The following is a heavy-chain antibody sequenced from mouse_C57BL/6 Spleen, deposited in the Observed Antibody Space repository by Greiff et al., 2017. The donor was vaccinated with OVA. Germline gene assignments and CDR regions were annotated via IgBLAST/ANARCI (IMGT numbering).Heavy chain of an antibody. CDR3: TRDGSIYYAMDY. CDR1: GFTFSSYA. D-gene: IGHD1-1*01. CDR2: ISSGGDYI. V-gene: IGHV5-9-1*02. Sequence: EVMLVESGEGLVKPGGSLKLSCAASGFTFSSYAMSWVRQTPEKRLEWVAYISSGGDYIYYADTVKGRFTISRDNARNTLYLQMSSLKSEDTAMYYCTRDGSIYYAMDYWGQGTSVTVSS. J-gene: IGHJ4*01.